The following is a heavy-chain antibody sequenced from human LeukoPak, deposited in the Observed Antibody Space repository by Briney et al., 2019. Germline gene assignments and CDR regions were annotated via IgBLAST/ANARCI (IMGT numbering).Heavy chain of an antibody. D-gene: IGHD2-21*02. J-gene: IGHJ5*02. CDR2: IYYSGRT. CDR3: AAYTYCDGDCYSSWFDP. Sequence: SENLSLNCTVSGGSISSYYWSWIRQPPGKGLEWIGYIYYSGRTNYNPSLKRRVTISVDTSKNQFSLQLSSVTAAETAVYYCAAYTYCDGDCYSSWFDPWGRGTLVTVSS. CDR1: GGSISSYY. V-gene: IGHV4-59*01.